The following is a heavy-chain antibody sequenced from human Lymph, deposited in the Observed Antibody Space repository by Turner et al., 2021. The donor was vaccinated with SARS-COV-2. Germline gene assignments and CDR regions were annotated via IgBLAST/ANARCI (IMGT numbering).Heavy chain of an antibody. CDR3: ARDRTPCGVFDY. CDR2: IWYDGGNI. Sequence: QVQLVESGGGVVQPGRSLRLSCAASGFTFSSYGMHGVRQAPGKGLEWVAVIWYDGGNINYADSVKGRFTISRDNSKNTLYRQMNSVGSEDTAVYYCARDRTPCGVFDYWGQGTLVTVSS. J-gene: IGHJ4*02. V-gene: IGHV3-33*01. CDR1: GFTFSSYG. D-gene: IGHD3-10*01.